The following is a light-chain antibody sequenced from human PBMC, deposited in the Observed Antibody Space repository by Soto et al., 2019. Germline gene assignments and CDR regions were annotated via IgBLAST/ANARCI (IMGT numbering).Light chain of an antibody. CDR3: QSYDSSLGAWV. Sequence: QSVLTQPPSVSGAPGQRVTISCSGSSSNIGAGYDIHWYQQLPGTAPKLLIFDNSDRHSGVPERFSVSKSGTSASLALTGLQAEDEADYNCQSYDSSLGAWVFGGGTKLTVL. V-gene: IGLV1-40*01. CDR2: DNS. J-gene: IGLJ3*02. CDR1: SSNIGAGYD.